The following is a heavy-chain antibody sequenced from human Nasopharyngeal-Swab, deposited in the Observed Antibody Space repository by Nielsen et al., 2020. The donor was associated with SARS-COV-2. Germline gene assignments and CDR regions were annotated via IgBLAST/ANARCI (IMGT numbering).Heavy chain of an antibody. D-gene: IGHD6-19*01. J-gene: IGHJ4*02. CDR1: GGSISSYY. CDR2: IYYSGST. Sequence: GSLRLSCTVSGGSISSYYWSWIRQPPGKGLEWIGYIYYSGSTNYNPSLKSRVTISVDTSKNQFSLKLSSVTAADTAVYYCARHLPRAVTGPFDYWGQGTLVTVSS. CDR3: ARHLPRAVTGPFDY. V-gene: IGHV4-59*08.